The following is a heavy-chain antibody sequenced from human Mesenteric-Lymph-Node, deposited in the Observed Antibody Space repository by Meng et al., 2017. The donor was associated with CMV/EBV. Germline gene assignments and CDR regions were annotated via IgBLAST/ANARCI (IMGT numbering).Heavy chain of an antibody. CDR2: IYSGGGT. D-gene: IGHD6-13*01. J-gene: IGHJ4*02. V-gene: IGHV3-66*02. CDR3: ARVAAALDY. Sequence: LRLSCAASGFTVSSTYMIWVRQAPGKGLEWVSVIYSGGGTYYADSVKGRFTISRDNSKNTVYLQMNSLRVEDTAVYYCARVAAALDYWGQGTLVTVSS. CDR1: GFTVSSTY.